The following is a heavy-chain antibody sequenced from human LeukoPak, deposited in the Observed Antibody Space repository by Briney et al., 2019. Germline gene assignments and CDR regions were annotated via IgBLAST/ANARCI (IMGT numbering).Heavy chain of an antibody. CDR1: GGSFSGYY. Sequence: PSETLSLTCAVYGGSFSGYYWSWLRQPAGKGLEWIGRIYTSGSTNYNPSLKRRVTMSVDTSKNQFSLKLSSVTAADTAVYYCAREMGECYYYYIYVWGKGTTVTISS. V-gene: IGHV4-59*10. D-gene: IGHD5-24*01. CDR3: AREMGECYYYYIYV. J-gene: IGHJ6*03. CDR2: IYTSGST.